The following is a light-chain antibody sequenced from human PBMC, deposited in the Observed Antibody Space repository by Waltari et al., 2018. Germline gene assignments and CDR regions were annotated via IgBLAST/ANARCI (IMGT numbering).Light chain of an antibody. V-gene: IGKV1-9*01. CDR3: QQGNSYPWT. J-gene: IGKJ1*01. Sequence: DIQISQSPSSLSASVWDRVTITCRASQGISSYLTWYQQKPGKAPNLLIYYATSLQSGVPSRFSGSGSGTEFTLTISSLQPEDFATYHCQQGNSYPWTFGQGTKVEIK. CDR2: YAT. CDR1: QGISSY.